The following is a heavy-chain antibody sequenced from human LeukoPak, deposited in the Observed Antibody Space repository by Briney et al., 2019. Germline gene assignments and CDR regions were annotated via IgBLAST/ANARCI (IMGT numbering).Heavy chain of an antibody. D-gene: IGHD1-26*01. Sequence: ASVNVSCKSSGYTFTSYAMHLVRQAPGQRREWMRWINAGNGNTKYSQDFQGRVTITRDTSASKAYMEMSSLRSEDMAVYYCARDSGIVGATVAFDIWGQGTMVTVSS. J-gene: IGHJ3*02. V-gene: IGHV1-3*03. CDR2: INAGNGNT. CDR3: ARDSGIVGATVAFDI. CDR1: GYTFTSYA.